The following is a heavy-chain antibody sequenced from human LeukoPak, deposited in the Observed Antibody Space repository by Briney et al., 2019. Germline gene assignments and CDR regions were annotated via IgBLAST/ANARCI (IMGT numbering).Heavy chain of an antibody. V-gene: IGHV3-21*01. Sequence: GGSLRLSCAASGFTVSSNYMSWVRQAPGKGLEWVSSISSSSSYIYYADSVKGRFTISRDNAKNSLYLQMNSLRAEDTAVYYCATRNPSDVWGKGTTVTVSS. CDR3: ATRNPSDV. CDR2: ISSSSSYI. J-gene: IGHJ6*04. CDR1: GFTVSSNY.